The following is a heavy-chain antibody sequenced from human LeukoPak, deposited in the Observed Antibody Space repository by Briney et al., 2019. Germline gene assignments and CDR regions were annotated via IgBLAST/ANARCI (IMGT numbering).Heavy chain of an antibody. J-gene: IGHJ4*02. CDR1: GFTFSSYS. D-gene: IGHD3-10*01. Sequence: GGSLRLSCAASGFTFSSYSMNWVRQAPGKGLEWVSYISSSSSTIYYADSVKGRFTISRDNAKNSLYLQMNSLRAEDTAVYYCARDRGFGESPLDYWGQGTLVTVSS. CDR3: ARDRGFGESPLDY. CDR2: ISSSSSTI. V-gene: IGHV3-48*04.